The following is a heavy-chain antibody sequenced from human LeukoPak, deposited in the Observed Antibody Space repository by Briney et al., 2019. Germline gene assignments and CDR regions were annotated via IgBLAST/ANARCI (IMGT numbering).Heavy chain of an antibody. CDR3: ARDPRGYGDYVGFDY. Sequence: GGSLRLSCVASGFTFSSYWMHWVRQAPGKGLVWVSRINSDGSSTSYADSVKGRFTISRDNAKNTLYLQMNSLRAEDTAVYYCARDPRGYGDYVGFDYWGQGTLVTVSS. CDR1: GFTFSSYW. J-gene: IGHJ4*02. CDR2: INSDGSST. D-gene: IGHD4-17*01. V-gene: IGHV3-74*01.